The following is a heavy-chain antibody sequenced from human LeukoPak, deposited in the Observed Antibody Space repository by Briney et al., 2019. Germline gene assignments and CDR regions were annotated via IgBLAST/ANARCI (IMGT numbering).Heavy chain of an antibody. J-gene: IGHJ3*02. CDR2: IYYSGST. V-gene: IGHV4-59*13. D-gene: IGHD3-10*01. CDR3: ARSGGRGLHAFDI. Sequence: SETRSLTCTVSGGSISSYYWSWIRQPPGKGLEWIGYIYYSGSTNYNPSLKSRVTISVDTSKNQFSLKLSSVTAADTAVYYCARSGGRGLHAFDIWGQGTMVTVSS. CDR1: GGSISSYY.